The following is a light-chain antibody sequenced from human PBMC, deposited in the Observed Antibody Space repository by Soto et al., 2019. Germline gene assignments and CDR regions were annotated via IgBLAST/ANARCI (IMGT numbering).Light chain of an antibody. Sequence: EIVLTQSPGTLSLTQGERATLSCRASQSVSSSYLAWYQQKPGQAPRLLIYGASSRATGIPDRFSGSVSGTDFTLTISRLEPEDFAVYYCQQYGSSPPWTFGQGTKVEIK. J-gene: IGKJ1*01. CDR2: GAS. CDR1: QSVSSSY. V-gene: IGKV3-20*01. CDR3: QQYGSSPPWT.